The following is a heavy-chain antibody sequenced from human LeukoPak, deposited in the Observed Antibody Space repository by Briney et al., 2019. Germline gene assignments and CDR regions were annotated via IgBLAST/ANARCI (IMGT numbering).Heavy chain of an antibody. Sequence: GGSLRLSCAASGLTFSSHWMHWVRQAPGKGLEWVAVISYDGSNKYYADSVKGRFTISRDNSKNTLYLQMNSLRAEDTAVYYCAKLVLCSGGSCGGIFDYWGQGTLVTVSS. D-gene: IGHD2-15*01. CDR1: GLTFSSHW. CDR3: AKLVLCSGGSCGGIFDY. J-gene: IGHJ4*02. V-gene: IGHV3-30*18. CDR2: ISYDGSNK.